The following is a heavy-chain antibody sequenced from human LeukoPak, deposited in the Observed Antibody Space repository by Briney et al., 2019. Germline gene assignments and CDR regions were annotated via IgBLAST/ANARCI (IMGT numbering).Heavy chain of an antibody. D-gene: IGHD6-13*01. V-gene: IGHV3-23*01. Sequence: PGGSLRLSCAASGFTFDDYGMSWVRQAPGKGLEWVSAISGSGGSTYYADSVKGRFTISRDNSKNTLYLQMNSLRAEDTAVYYCAKPGQQLVIYYFDYRGQGTLVTVSS. J-gene: IGHJ4*02. CDR2: ISGSGGST. CDR3: AKPGQQLVIYYFDY. CDR1: GFTFDDYG.